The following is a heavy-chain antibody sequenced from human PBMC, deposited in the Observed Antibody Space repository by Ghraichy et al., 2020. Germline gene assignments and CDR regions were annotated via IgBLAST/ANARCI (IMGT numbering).Heavy chain of an antibody. CDR3: AREVIGWYYGMDV. D-gene: IGHD6-19*01. Sequence: GGSLRLSCAGSGFTFSSYWMTWVRQAPVKGLEWVANIKQDGTEKYYVDPVKGRFTISRDNAKNSLSLQMNSLRAEDTAVYYCAREVIGWYYGMDVWGPGTTVTV. V-gene: IGHV3-7*01. CDR1: GFTFSSYW. CDR2: IKQDGTEK. J-gene: IGHJ6*02.